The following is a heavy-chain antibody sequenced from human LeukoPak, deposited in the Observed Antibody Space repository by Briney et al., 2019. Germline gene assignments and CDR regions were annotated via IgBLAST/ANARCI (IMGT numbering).Heavy chain of an antibody. CDR2: ISSSGSTI. Sequence: PGGSLRLSCAASGFTFSSYEMNWVRQAPGKGLEWVSYISSSGSTIYYADSVKGRFTISRDNAKNSLYLQMNSLRAEDTAVYYCASKQWLVSDFDYWGQGTLVTVSS. CDR1: GFTFSSYE. V-gene: IGHV3-48*03. D-gene: IGHD6-19*01. CDR3: ASKQWLVSDFDY. J-gene: IGHJ4*02.